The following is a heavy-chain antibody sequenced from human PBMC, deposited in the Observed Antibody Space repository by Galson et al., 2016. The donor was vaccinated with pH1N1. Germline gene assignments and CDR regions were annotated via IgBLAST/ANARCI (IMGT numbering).Heavy chain of an antibody. CDR2: IYPGDSDT. CDR1: GYRFTSYW. J-gene: IGHJ4*02. D-gene: IGHD2-2*01. V-gene: IGHV5-51*03. CDR3: ARLPYCDTTSCPFDY. Sequence: SGAEVKQPGESLRISCQGSGYRFTSYWIAWVRQMPGKGLEWMGIIYPGDSDTRYSPSFQGQVTISADKSISTAYLQWSSLRASDTAMYYCARLPYCDTTSCPFDYWGQGTLVTVSS.